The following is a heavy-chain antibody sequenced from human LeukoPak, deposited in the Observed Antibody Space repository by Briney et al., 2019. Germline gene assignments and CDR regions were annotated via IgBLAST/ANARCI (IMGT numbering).Heavy chain of an antibody. CDR2: IIPIFGTA. V-gene: IGHV1-69*13. J-gene: IGHJ5*02. Sequence: SVKVSCKASGGTFSSYAISWVRQAPGQGLEWMGGIIPIFGTANYAQKFQGRVTITADESTSTAYMELSSLRSEDTAVYYCARARSPSSGYLLRDHNWFDPWGQGTLVTVSS. CDR1: GGTFSSYA. D-gene: IGHD3-22*01. CDR3: ARARSPSSGYLLRDHNWFDP.